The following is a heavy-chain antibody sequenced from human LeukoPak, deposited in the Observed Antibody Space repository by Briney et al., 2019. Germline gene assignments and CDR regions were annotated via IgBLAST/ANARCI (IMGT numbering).Heavy chain of an antibody. Sequence: GGSLRLSCAASGFTFSSYGMHWVRQAPGKGLEWVAVIWYDGSNKYYADSVKGRFTISRDNSKNTLYLQMNSLRAEDTAVYYCARDRAGRLQGYYYYGMDVWGQGTTVTVSS. CDR2: IWYDGSNK. CDR3: ARDRAGRLQGYYYYGMDV. V-gene: IGHV3-33*01. J-gene: IGHJ6*02. D-gene: IGHD2-15*01. CDR1: GFTFSSYG.